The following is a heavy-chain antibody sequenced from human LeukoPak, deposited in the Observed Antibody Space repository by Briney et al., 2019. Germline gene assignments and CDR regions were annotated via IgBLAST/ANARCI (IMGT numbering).Heavy chain of an antibody. CDR3: ARIGDYYDFWSGYYYFDK. CDR2: IKQDGSEE. D-gene: IGHD3-3*01. Sequence: GGSLRLSCAASGFIFSSNWMRWVRQAPGKGLEWVANIKQDGSEEYYVDSVRRLFSISRDNAKNSLYLQMNSLRVEDTAVYYCARIGDYYDFWSGYYYFDKWGQGTLVTVSS. V-gene: IGHV3-7*01. J-gene: IGHJ4*02. CDR1: GFIFSSNW.